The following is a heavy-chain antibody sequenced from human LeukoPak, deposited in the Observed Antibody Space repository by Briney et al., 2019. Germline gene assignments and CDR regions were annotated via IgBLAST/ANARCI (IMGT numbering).Heavy chain of an antibody. Sequence: SETLSLTCTVSGASINSYYWSWIRQPPGKGLEWIGYIYSSGSTNYNPSLKSRVTISVDTSKNQFSLKLSSVTAADTAVYYCARPRGIAVAGTEAWFDPWGQGTLVTVSS. CDR1: GASINSYY. CDR3: ARPRGIAVAGTEAWFDP. CDR2: IYSSGST. D-gene: IGHD6-19*01. J-gene: IGHJ5*02. V-gene: IGHV4-59*01.